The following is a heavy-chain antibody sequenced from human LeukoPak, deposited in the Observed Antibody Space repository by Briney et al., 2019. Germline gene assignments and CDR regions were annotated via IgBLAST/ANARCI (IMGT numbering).Heavy chain of an antibody. CDR1: GGSISSSNYY. Sequence: PSETLSLTCTVSGGSISSSNYYWGWIRQPPGKGLEWIGGIYYSGITYYNPSLKSRVTISVDTSNNQFSLKLSSVTAADTAMYYCARLLIYCSSTSCHFDYWGQETLVTVSS. V-gene: IGHV4-39*01. CDR2: IYYSGIT. D-gene: IGHD2-2*01. CDR3: ARLLIYCSSTSCHFDY. J-gene: IGHJ4*02.